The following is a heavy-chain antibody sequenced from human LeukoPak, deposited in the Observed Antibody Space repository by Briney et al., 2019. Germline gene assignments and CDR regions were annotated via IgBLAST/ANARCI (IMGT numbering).Heavy chain of an antibody. CDR2: ISYDGTNE. J-gene: IGHJ4*02. Sequence: PGKSLRLSCAASGFSFSSFAIHWVHQAPGKGLEWVAFISYDGTNEYYADSVKGRFTISRDNSKNTLFLQMNNLRAKDTAVYYCAKSRGYGSGTFRYLDYWGQGTLVTVSP. CDR3: AKSRGYGSGTFRYLDY. V-gene: IGHV3-30*18. CDR1: GFSFSSFA. D-gene: IGHD3-10*01.